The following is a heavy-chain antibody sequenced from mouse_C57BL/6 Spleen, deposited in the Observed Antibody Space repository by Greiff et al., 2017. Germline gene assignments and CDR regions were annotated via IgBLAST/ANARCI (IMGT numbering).Heavy chain of an antibody. CDR2: IYPGDGDT. J-gene: IGHJ4*01. D-gene: IGHD1-1*01. Sequence: VQLQQSGPELVKPGASVKISCKASGYAFSSSWMNWVKQRPGKGLEWIGRIYPGDGDTNYNGKFKGKATLNADKSSSTAYMQLSRLTSEDSAVYFFAIDYASRYYAMASSFRVTSLTVSS. CDR3: AIDYASRYYAMAS. V-gene: IGHV1-82*01. CDR1: GYAFSSSW.